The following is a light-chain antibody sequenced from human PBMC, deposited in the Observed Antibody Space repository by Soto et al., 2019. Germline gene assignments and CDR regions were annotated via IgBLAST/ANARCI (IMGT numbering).Light chain of an antibody. CDR2: EVS. V-gene: IGLV2-14*01. CDR3: SSYTGSSTPYV. CDR1: SSDVGGYNY. J-gene: IGLJ1*01. Sequence: QSALTQPASVSGSPGQSITISCIGTSSDVGGYNYVSWYQQHPGKAPKLMIYEVSNRPSGVSNRFSGSKSGNTASLTISGLQAEDEADYYCSSYTGSSTPYVFGTGTKVTVL.